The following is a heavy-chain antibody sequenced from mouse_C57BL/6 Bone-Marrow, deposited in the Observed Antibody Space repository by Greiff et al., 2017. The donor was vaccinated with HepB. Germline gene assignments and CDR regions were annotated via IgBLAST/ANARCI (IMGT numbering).Heavy chain of an antibody. J-gene: IGHJ2*01. V-gene: IGHV5-6*01. D-gene: IGHD2-3*01. CDR2: ISSGGSYT. Sequence: EVQLQESGGDLVKPGGSLKLSCAASGFTFSSYGMSWVRQTPDKRLEWVATISSGGSYTYYPDSVKGRFTISRDNAKNTLYLQMSSLKSEDTAMYYCARHRWLLYFDYWGQGTTLTVSS. CDR3: ARHRWLLYFDY. CDR1: GFTFSSYG.